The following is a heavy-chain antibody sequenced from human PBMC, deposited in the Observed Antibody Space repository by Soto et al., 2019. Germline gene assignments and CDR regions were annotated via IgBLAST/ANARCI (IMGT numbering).Heavy chain of an antibody. CDR2: ISFDGSYK. CDR3: ARDRNYYYYGMDV. V-gene: IGHV3-30*03. Sequence: PGGSLRLSCAVSGFTFSSYGMHWVRQAPGKGLEWMAVISFDGSYKSYVDSVKGRFTISRDNSRNTLYLQMNSLRADDTAVYYCARDRNYYYYGMDVWGQGTTVTVSS. CDR1: GFTFSSYG. J-gene: IGHJ6*02.